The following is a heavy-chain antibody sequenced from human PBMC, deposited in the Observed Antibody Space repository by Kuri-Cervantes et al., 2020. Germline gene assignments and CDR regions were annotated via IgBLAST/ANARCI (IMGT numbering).Heavy chain of an antibody. CDR3: AKVFGRLEHDAFDI. D-gene: IGHD1-26*01. J-gene: IGHJ3*02. CDR2: ISWNSGSI. V-gene: IGHV3-9*01. CDR1: GFTFDDYA. Sequence: GGSLRLSCAASGFTFDDYAMHWVRQAPGKGLEWVSGISWNSGSIGYADSVKGRFTISRDNAKNSLYLQMNSLRAEDTALYYCAKVFGRLEHDAFDIWGQGTMVTVSS.